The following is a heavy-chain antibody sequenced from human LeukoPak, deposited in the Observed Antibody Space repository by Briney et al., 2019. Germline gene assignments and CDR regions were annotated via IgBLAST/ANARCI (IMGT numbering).Heavy chain of an antibody. Sequence: LVASVKVSCKASGYIFTDYYIHWIRQAPGQGLEWMGWIDPNSGGTHHAPNFQGRATMTRDTSSSTVYVDLSRLRSADTAIYYCARSRTPFYYYGMHVWGLGTSVTVSS. V-gene: IGHV1-2*02. CDR2: IDPNSGGT. J-gene: IGHJ6*02. CDR1: GYIFTDYY. D-gene: IGHD1-1*01. CDR3: ARSRTPFYYYGMHV.